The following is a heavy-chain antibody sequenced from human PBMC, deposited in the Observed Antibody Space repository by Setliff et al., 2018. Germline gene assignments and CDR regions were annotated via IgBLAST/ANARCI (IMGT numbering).Heavy chain of an antibody. V-gene: IGHV1-18*01. J-gene: IGHJ5*02. D-gene: IGHD2-15*01. Sequence: WASVKVSCKGSGYTFTTFGIDWVREVPGQGLEWMGWISAYTGNTKYAQKFQDRVTITTDESTSTAYMELNSLTSEDTAVYYCARSPALLGIVYLDPWGQGTRVTVSS. CDR3: ARSPALLGIVYLDP. CDR1: GYTFTTFG. CDR2: ISAYTGNT.